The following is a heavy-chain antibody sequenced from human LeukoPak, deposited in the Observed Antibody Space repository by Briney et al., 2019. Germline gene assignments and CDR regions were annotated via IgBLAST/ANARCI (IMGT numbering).Heavy chain of an antibody. Sequence: PSETLSLTCTVSGGSISSYYWSWIRQPAGKGLEWIGRIYTSGSTNYNPSLKSRVTISVDTSKNQFSLKLSSVTAADTAVYYCARGTPVVVTHFFDYWGQGTLVTVSS. V-gene: IGHV4-4*07. D-gene: IGHD3-22*01. J-gene: IGHJ4*02. CDR3: ARGTPVVVTHFFDY. CDR2: IYTSGST. CDR1: GGSISSYY.